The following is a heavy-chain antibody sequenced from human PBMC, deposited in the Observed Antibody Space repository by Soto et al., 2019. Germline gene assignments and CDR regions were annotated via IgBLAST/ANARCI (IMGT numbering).Heavy chain of an antibody. V-gene: IGHV3-23*01. D-gene: IGHD1-7*01. J-gene: IGHJ3*02. CDR1: GFTFSSYS. CDR2: ITASGGTT. Sequence: GGSLRLSCAASGFTFSSYSMSWVRQAPGKGLEWVSHITASGGTTYYADSVKGRFTISRDSSRNTLYLQMNSLRAEDTALYYCAKCIQVNGNYEAFHIWGKGTMVTV. CDR3: AKCIQVNGNYEAFHI.